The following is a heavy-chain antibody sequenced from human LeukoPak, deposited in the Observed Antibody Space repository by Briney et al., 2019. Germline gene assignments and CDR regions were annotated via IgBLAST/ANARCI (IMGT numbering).Heavy chain of an antibody. V-gene: IGHV4-59*08. Sequence: SETLSLTCTVSGGSISSYYWSWIRQPPGKGLEWIGNIYYSGSTNYNPSLKSRVTISVDTSKNQFSLKLSSVTAADTAIYYCARSYRSGGSCWVYFDYWGQGTLVTVSP. J-gene: IGHJ4*02. CDR3: ARSYRSGGSCWVYFDY. CDR1: GGSISSYY. D-gene: IGHD2-15*01. CDR2: IYYSGST.